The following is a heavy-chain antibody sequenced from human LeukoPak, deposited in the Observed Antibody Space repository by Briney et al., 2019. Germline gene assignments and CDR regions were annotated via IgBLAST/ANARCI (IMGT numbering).Heavy chain of an antibody. CDR2: MSHTGAT. J-gene: IGHJ6*02. CDR3: ARGLHYNILTGGMDV. CDR1: GGSFSGYY. V-gene: IGHV4-34*01. Sequence: SETLSLTWAVFGGSFSGYYWSWIRQSPEKGLEWIGEMSHTGATNYNPSLKGRVTVSVDTSKKQFSLNLRSVTAADTAVYYCARGLHYNILTGGMDVWGQGTTVIVSS. D-gene: IGHD3-9*01.